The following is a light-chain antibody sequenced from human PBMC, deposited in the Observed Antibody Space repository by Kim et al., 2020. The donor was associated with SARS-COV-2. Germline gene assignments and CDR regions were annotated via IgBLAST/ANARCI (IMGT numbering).Light chain of an antibody. CDR3: QQYGSSVLT. Sequence: LPPGERASLSGRASQSVGSAYLGWYQQKPGQAPRLLIYGASDRATGIPDRFSGSGSGTDFTLTISRLEPEDFAVYYCQQYGSSVLTFGGGTKLEI. J-gene: IGKJ4*01. V-gene: IGKV3-20*01. CDR1: QSVGSAY. CDR2: GAS.